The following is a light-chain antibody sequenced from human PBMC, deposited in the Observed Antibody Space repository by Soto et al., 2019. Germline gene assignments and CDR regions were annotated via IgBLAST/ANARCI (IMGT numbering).Light chain of an antibody. CDR2: DDA. J-gene: IGLJ1*01. CDR1: NIGSKR. CDR3: QVWDSSSDHYV. V-gene: IGLV3-21*02. Sequence: SFELTQPPSVSVAPGQTASISCGGDNIGSKRVHWNQQKPGQAPVLVLFDDADRPSGIPERFSGFNSGKTATLTISRVEAGDEADYYCQVWDSSSDHYVFGTGTKVT.